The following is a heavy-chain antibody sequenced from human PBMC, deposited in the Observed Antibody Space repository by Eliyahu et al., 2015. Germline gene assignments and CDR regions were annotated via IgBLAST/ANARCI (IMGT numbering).Heavy chain of an antibody. CDR2: IDTSGST. V-gene: IGHV4-4*07. Sequence: QVHLQESGPGLVKPSETLSLTXTVSGGSISSXXWSWIRQPAGKGLEWIGRIDTSGSTNHNPXLKSRVTMSVDTSKNQLSLKLNSVTAADTAVYYCARAVSNYGYTVDYWGQGTLVTVSS. D-gene: IGHD5-18*01. CDR3: ARAVSNYGYTVDY. CDR1: GGSISSXX. J-gene: IGHJ4*02.